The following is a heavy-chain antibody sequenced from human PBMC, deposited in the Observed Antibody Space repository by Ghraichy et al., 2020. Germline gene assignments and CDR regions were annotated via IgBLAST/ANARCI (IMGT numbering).Heavy chain of an antibody. CDR2: IIHSGST. CDR3: ARAGIWCSGGRCYSGGNWFDP. Sequence: SETLSLTCAVYGGSFSGYYWSWIRQPPGKGLEWIGEIIHSGSTNYNPSLKSRVTISVDTSKNQFSLKLSSVTAADTAVYYCARAGIWCSGGRCYSGGNWFDPWGQETLVTVSS. D-gene: IGHD2-15*01. J-gene: IGHJ5*02. CDR1: GGSFSGYY. V-gene: IGHV4-34*12.